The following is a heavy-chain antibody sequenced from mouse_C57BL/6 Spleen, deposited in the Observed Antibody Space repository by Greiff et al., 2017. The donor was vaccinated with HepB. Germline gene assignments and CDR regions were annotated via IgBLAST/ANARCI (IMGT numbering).Heavy chain of an antibody. CDR1: GFTFSSYA. CDR3: ARERGRAAMDY. V-gene: IGHV5-4*01. CDR2: ISDGGSYT. D-gene: IGHD3-1*01. Sequence: EVQRVESGGGLVKPGGSLKLSCAASGFTFSSYAMSWVRQTPEKRLEWVATISDGGSYTYYPDNVKGRFTISRDNAKNNLYLQMSHLKSEDTAMYYCARERGRAAMDYWGQGTSVTVSS. J-gene: IGHJ4*01.